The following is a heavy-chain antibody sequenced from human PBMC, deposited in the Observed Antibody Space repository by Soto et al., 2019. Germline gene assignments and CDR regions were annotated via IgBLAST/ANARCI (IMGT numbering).Heavy chain of an antibody. V-gene: IGHV3-30*18. CDR2: ISDDGDKR. CDR1: GFTFSNYG. D-gene: IGHD1-26*01. J-gene: IGHJ4*02. Sequence: GGSLRLSCVGSGFTFSNYGMHWVRQPPGKGLEWVALISDDGDKRYYADSVRGRLIISRDNSKDTLYLHMNSLGPDDTAVYFCAKARVRIVGANSFDYWGQGTPVTVSS. CDR3: AKARVRIVGANSFDY.